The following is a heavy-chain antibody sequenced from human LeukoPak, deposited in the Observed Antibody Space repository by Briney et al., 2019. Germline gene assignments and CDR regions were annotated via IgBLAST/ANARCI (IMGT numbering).Heavy chain of an antibody. CDR2: ISGSGGST. Sequence: GGSLRLSCAASGFTFSSYAMSWVRQAPGKGLEWVSAISGSGGSTYYADSVKGRFTISRDNSKNTLYLQMNSLRAEDTAVYYCAKDIWDHYYDSSGYYVDYWGQGTLVTVSS. J-gene: IGHJ4*02. V-gene: IGHV3-23*01. CDR3: AKDIWDHYYDSSGYYVDY. D-gene: IGHD3-22*01. CDR1: GFTFSSYA.